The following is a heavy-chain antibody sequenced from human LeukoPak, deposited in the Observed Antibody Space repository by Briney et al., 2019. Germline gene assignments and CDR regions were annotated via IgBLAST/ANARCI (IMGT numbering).Heavy chain of an antibody. D-gene: IGHD3-16*02. CDR2: INHSGST. Sequence: SETLSLTCAVYGGSFSGYYWSWIRQPPGKGLELIGEINHSGSTNYNPSLKSRVTISVDTSKNQFSLKLSSVTAADTAVYYCAVAVWGSYRYTGHQGLAYRGQGTLVTVSS. V-gene: IGHV4-34*01. CDR3: AVAVWGSYRYTGHQGLAY. J-gene: IGHJ4*02. CDR1: GGSFSGYY.